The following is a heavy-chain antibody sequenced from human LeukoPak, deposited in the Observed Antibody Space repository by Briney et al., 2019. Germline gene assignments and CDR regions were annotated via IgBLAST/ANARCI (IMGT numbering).Heavy chain of an antibody. D-gene: IGHD4/OR15-4a*01. J-gene: IGHJ5*02. CDR2: ISGSGGNT. CDR1: GFTFSAYW. V-gene: IGHV3-23*01. CDR3: AKGGATAFDP. Sequence: GGSLRLSCAASGFTFSAYWMSWVRQTPGKGLEWVSVISGSGGNTNTADSVKGRFTISRDNSKYTLFLQMNSLRAEDTAVYYCAKGGATAFDPWGQGTLVTVSS.